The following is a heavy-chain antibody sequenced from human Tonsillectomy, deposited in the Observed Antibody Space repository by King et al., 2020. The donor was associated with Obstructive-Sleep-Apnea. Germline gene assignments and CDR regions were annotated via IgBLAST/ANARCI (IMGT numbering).Heavy chain of an antibody. CDR1: GYTFTSYD. CDR2: MNPNSGNT. V-gene: IGHV1-8*01. J-gene: IGHJ5*02. D-gene: IGHD6-13*01. CDR3: ARGLIEGAAGTRGGFDP. Sequence: VQLVESGAEVKKPGASVKVSCKASGYTFTSYDINWVRQATGQGLEWMGWMNPNSGNTGYAQKFQGRVTMTRNTSISTAYMELSSLRSEDTAVYYCARGLIEGAAGTRGGFDPWGQGTLVTVSS.